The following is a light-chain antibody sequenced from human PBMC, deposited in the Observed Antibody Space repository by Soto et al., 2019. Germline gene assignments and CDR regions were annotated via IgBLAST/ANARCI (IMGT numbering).Light chain of an antibody. CDR2: DTS. Sequence: QAVVTQEPSLTVSPGGTVTLTCGSSTGAVTSGHYPYWFQQKPGQAPRTLIYDTSNKHSWTPARFSGSLLGGKAALTLSGAQPEDEAEYYCLLSYSGAQVVFGGGTKLT. CDR3: LLSYSGAQVV. J-gene: IGLJ2*01. V-gene: IGLV7-46*01. CDR1: TGAVTSGHY.